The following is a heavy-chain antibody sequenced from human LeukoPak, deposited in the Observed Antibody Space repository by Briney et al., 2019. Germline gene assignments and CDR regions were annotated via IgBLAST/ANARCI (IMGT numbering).Heavy chain of an antibody. CDR3: ARHGGVVYGDFPFDY. V-gene: IGHV4-59*08. Sequence: PSETLSLTCIVSGGSINSYYWSWLRQPPGKGLEWIGYIYYSGSTNYNPSLKSRVTISVDTSKIQFSLNLTSVTAADTAVYYCARHGGVVYGDFPFDYWGQGTLVTVSS. CDR2: IYYSGST. CDR1: GGSINSYY. D-gene: IGHD4-17*01. J-gene: IGHJ4*02.